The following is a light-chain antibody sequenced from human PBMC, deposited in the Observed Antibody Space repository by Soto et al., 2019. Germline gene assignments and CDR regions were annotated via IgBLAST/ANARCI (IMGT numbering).Light chain of an antibody. Sequence: EIVMTQSPATLSVSPGERATLSCRASQSASNDFLAWYQQKPGQAPRLLIYGASTRATDVPDRFSGSGSGTDFTLTINSLEPEDFAVYYCQQRSNWPSITFGQGTRLEI. CDR2: GAS. V-gene: IGKV3D-20*02. J-gene: IGKJ5*01. CDR3: QQRSNWPSIT. CDR1: QSASNDF.